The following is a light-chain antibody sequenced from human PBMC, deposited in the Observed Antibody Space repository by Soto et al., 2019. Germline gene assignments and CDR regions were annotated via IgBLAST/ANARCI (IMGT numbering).Light chain of an antibody. J-gene: IGKJ1*01. CDR2: GAS. V-gene: IGKV3-20*01. CDR1: QSVSSSY. Sequence: EIVLTQSPGTLSLSPGERATLSCRASQSVSSSYLAWYQQKPGQAPRLLIYGASIRATGIPDRFSGSESGTDFTLTITRLEPEDFAVYYCQQYSDYPWTFGQGTKAEIK. CDR3: QQYSDYPWT.